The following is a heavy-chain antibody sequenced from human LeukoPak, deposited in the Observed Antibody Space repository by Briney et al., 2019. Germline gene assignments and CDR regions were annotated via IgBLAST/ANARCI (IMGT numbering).Heavy chain of an antibody. V-gene: IGHV3-23*01. CDR1: GFTFSTYA. CDR2: IRGSGGST. Sequence: PGGSLRLSCAASGFTFSTYAMTWVRQAPGQGQEWVSSIRGSGGSTFYADSVKGRFTISRDNTRNTLYLQMNSLRTEDTALYYCARDPNGDYIGAFDIWGQGIMVTVSS. CDR3: ARDPNGDYIGAFDI. D-gene: IGHD2-8*01. J-gene: IGHJ3*02.